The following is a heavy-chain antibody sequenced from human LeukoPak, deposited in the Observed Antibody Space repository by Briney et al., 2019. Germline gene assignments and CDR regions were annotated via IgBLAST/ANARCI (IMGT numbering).Heavy chain of an antibody. CDR3: AREAITMAPPGGSPFDY. J-gene: IGHJ4*02. CDR2: IYYSGST. Sequence: KSSETLSLTCTVSGGSISSYYWSWIRQPPGKGLEWIGYIYYSGSTYYNPSLKSRVSVSVDTSKNQFSLKLSSVTAADTAVYYCAREAITMAPPGGSPFDYWGQGILVTVSS. V-gene: IGHV4-59*12. CDR1: GGSISSYY. D-gene: IGHD3-10*01.